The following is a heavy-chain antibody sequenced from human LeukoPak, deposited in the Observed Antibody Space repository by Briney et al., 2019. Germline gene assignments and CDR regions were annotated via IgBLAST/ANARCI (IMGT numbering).Heavy chain of an antibody. CDR2: INHRGST. V-gene: IGHV4-34*01. Sequence: PSETLSVSCADSGESFSGYYWSWIRQPPGKGLEWIGEINHRGSTNYHRSLRSRVAISVETSRKQFSLTLISVTATYTAVYYCRRQGGELLGFVYWGQGTLVTVSS. CDR3: RRQGGELLGFVY. D-gene: IGHD3-10*01. J-gene: IGHJ1*01. CDR1: GESFSGYY.